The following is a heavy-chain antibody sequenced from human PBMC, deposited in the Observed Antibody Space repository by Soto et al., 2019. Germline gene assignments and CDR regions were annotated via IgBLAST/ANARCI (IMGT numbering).Heavy chain of an antibody. Sequence: QVQLQESGPGLVKPSQTLSLTCTVSGGSISSGGYYWSWIRQHPGKGLEWIGYIYYSGSTYYNPSLKSRVTISVDTSKNQFSLKLSSVTAADTAVYYCARGIAAAGAYYYYGMDVWGQGTTVTVSS. CDR3: ARGIAAAGAYYYYGMDV. CDR2: IYYSGST. V-gene: IGHV4-31*03. J-gene: IGHJ6*02. CDR1: GGSISSGGYY. D-gene: IGHD6-13*01.